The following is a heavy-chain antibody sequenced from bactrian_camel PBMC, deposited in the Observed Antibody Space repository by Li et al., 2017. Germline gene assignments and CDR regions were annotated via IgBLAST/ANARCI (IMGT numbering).Heavy chain of an antibody. J-gene: IGHJ6*01. D-gene: IGHD2*01. V-gene: IGHV3S40*01. CDR1: GFTFSSYA. Sequence: DVQLVESGGGLVQPGGSLRLSCAASGFTFSSYAMFWVRQAPGKGLEWVSAINSGGGSTYYADSVKGRFTISKDNAKNTLYLQMNRLEPEDSAMYYCAADPSPCSVVHWEGADFGFQGQGTQVTVS. CDR2: INSGGGST. CDR3: AADPSPCSVVHWEGADFGF.